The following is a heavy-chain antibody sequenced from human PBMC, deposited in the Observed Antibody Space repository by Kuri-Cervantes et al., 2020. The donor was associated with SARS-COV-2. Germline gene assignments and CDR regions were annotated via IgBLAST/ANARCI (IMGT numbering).Heavy chain of an antibody. CDR2: ISSSSSTI. Sequence: GASLSLSCAASGFTFSSYSMNWVRQAPGKGLERVSYISSSSSTIYYADSVKGRFTISRDNAKNSLYLQMNSRRDEDTAVYYCARDGVKDDYGFSSCWGQGTLVTVSS. V-gene: IGHV3-48*02. CDR3: ARDGVKDDYGFSSC. J-gene: IGHJ4*02. CDR1: GFTFSSYS. D-gene: IGHD4-17*01.